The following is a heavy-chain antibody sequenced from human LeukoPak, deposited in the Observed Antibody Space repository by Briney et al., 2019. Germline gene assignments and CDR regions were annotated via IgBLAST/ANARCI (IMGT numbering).Heavy chain of an antibody. Sequence: VSVKVSCKASGYTFIGYYLHWVRQAPGQGLEWRGWINPHNGDTNYAQKFQARVTMTRDTSITTAYMELSRLKSDDTAVYYCATVRDIVVGGGPYYFDYWGQGTLVTVSS. CDR2: INPHNGDT. CDR3: ATVRDIVVGGGPYYFDY. J-gene: IGHJ4*02. D-gene: IGHD2-15*01. CDR1: GYTFIGYY. V-gene: IGHV1-2*02.